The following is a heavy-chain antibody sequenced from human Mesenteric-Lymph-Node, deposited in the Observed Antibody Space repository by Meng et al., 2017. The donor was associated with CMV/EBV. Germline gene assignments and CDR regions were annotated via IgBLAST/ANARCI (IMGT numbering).Heavy chain of an antibody. V-gene: IGHV1-8*01. CDR2: MNPNSGNT. CDR3: ARDKIVGATMAY. J-gene: IGHJ4*02. CDR1: GYTFTSYD. Sequence: ASVKVSCKASGYTFTSYDINWVRQATGQGLEWMGWMNPNSGNTGYAQKFQGRVTMTRNTSISTAYMELSSLRAEDTAVYYCARDKIVGATMAYWGQGTLVTVSS. D-gene: IGHD1-26*01.